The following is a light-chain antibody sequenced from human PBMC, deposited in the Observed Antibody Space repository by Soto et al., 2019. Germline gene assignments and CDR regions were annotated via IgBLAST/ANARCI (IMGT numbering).Light chain of an antibody. V-gene: IGLV2-8*01. CDR2: EGT. CDR1: SSDIGAYNS. CDR3: SSYAGNHILV. J-gene: IGLJ2*01. Sequence: QSALTQPPSASGSPGQSVTISCTGTSSDIGAYNSVSWYQQYPGKAPKLMIYEGTDRPSGVPDRFSGSKSGNTASLTVSGLQAEDEADYYCSSYAGNHILVLGGGTKVTVL.